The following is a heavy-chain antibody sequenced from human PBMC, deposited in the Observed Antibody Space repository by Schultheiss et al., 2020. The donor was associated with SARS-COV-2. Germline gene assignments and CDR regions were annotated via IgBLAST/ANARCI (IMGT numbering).Heavy chain of an antibody. V-gene: IGHV3-53*05. J-gene: IGHJ6*03. Sequence: GGSLRLSCAASGFTFSSYAMHWVRQAPGKGLEWVSVIYRGGSTYYADSVKGRFTISRDNSKNTLYLQMNSLRAEDTAVYYCARVVAQGLVYYYYYMDVWGKGTTVTVSS. CDR1: GFTFSSYA. CDR3: ARVVAQGLVYYYYYMDV. D-gene: IGHD6-19*01. CDR2: IYRGGST.